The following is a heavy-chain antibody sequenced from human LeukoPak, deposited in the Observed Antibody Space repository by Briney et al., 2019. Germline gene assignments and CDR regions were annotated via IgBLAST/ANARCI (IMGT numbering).Heavy chain of an antibody. J-gene: IGHJ4*02. CDR1: GFTFSNYM. Sequence: PGGSLRLSCAASGFTFSNYMMHWVRQAPGKGLVWVSRIKSDGITITYADSVTGRFTISRDNAKNTLYLQMNSLRAEDTAVYYCLRDLNWSLDQWGQGTLVTVSS. CDR2: IKSDGITI. V-gene: IGHV3-74*01. D-gene: IGHD1-20*01. CDR3: LRDLNWSLDQ.